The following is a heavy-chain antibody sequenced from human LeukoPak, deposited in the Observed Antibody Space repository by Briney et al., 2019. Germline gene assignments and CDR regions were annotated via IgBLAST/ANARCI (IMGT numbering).Heavy chain of an antibody. D-gene: IGHD2/OR15-2a*01. J-gene: IGHJ4*02. V-gene: IGHV3-74*01. CDR3: ARDVIR. CDR1: GFTFHYYA. Sequence: TGGSLRLSCAASGFTFHYYAMHWVRQAPGKGLVWVSRINTDGSITTYADSVKGRFTISRDNAKNTLYLQMNSLRGEDTAVYYCARDVIRGGQGTLVTVSS. CDR2: INTDGSIT.